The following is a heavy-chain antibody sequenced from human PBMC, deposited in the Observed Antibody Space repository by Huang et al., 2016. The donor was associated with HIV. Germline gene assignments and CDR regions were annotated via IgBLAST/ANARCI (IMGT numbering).Heavy chain of an antibody. CDR1: GFSFSSYT. Sequence: EVKLLESGGGLVQPGGSLRLSCSASGFSFSSYTMTWVRQAPGKGLEWVSSIRGSYNNTFYADSVKGRFTISRDNSKNTLYLQMKSLRVDDTAVYYCAKDRVAGTGHCFDPWGQGTLVTVSS. CDR3: AKDRVAGTGHCFDP. D-gene: IGHD6-19*01. CDR2: IRGSYNNT. J-gene: IGHJ5*02. V-gene: IGHV3-23*01.